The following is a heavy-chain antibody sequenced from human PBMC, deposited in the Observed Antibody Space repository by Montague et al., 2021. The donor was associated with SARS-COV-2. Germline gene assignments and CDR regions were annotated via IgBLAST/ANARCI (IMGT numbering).Heavy chain of an antibody. Sequence: SETLSLTCAVYGGSFSGYYWNWIRQPPGKGLEWIGEINHSGSTNYNPSLKSRVTMSVDTSKNQFSLKLSSVTAADTAVYYRARGARQGYGFCLGSFDSWGQGTLVTVSS. CDR1: GGSFSGYY. CDR3: ARGARQGYGFCLGSFDS. J-gene: IGHJ4*02. V-gene: IGHV4-34*01. CDR2: INHSGST. D-gene: IGHD3-10*01.